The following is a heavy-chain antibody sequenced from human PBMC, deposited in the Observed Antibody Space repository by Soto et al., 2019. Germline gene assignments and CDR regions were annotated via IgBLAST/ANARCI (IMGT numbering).Heavy chain of an antibody. V-gene: IGHV1-18*01. D-gene: IGHD3-9*01. CDR2: ISAYNGNT. CDR3: ARVADDYDILTGYGPLDY. Sequence: QVQLVQSGAEVKKPGASVKVSCKASGYTFTSYGISWVRQAPGQGLEWMGWISAYNGNTNYAQKLQGRVTMTTDTSTSTAYMELRSLRSDDTAVYYCARVADDYDILTGYGPLDYWGQGTLVTVSS. CDR1: GYTFTSYG. J-gene: IGHJ4*02.